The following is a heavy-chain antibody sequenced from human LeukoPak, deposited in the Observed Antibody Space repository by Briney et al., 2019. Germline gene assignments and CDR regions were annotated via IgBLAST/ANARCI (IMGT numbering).Heavy chain of an antibody. CDR2: ISRSATTI. CDR3: ARVGALSSSWLLY. Sequence: GGSLRLSCAASGFTFSSYEMNWVRQAPGTGLEWVSYISRSATTIYYADSVKGRFTISRDNAKNSLYLQMNSLRAEDTAVYFCARVGALSSSWLLYWGQGTLVTVSS. CDR1: GFTFSSYE. J-gene: IGHJ4*02. D-gene: IGHD6-13*01. V-gene: IGHV3-48*03.